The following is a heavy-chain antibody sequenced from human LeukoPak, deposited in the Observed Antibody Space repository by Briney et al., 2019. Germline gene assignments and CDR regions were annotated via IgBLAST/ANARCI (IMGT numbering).Heavy chain of an antibody. V-gene: IGHV4-59*01. J-gene: IGHJ4*02. CDR2: IYYSGST. Sequence: PSETLSLTCTVSGVSISSYYWSWIRQPPGKGREWIGYIYYSGSTNYNPSLKSRLTISVDTSKNQFSLKLSSVTAADTAVYYCARVDVDIVATIISDWGQGTLVTVSS. CDR1: GVSISSYY. CDR3: ARVDVDIVATIISD. D-gene: IGHD5-12*01.